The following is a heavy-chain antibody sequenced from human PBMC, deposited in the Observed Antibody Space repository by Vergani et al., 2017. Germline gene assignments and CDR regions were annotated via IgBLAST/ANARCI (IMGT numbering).Heavy chain of an antibody. V-gene: IGHV1-46*03. J-gene: IGHJ4*02. D-gene: IGHD3-9*01. CDR3: ARGDYGILTGYRY. CDR1: GYTLSNYY. CDR2: INPSGGHK. Sequence: QVQVVQSGAEVKKSGASVKVSCKTSGYTLSNYYLHWVRQAPGQGLEWMGIINPSGGHKNYAQKFQGRVTMTRDTSTSTVYMELSSLRSEDTAIYYCARGDYGILTGYRYWGQGTLVTVSA.